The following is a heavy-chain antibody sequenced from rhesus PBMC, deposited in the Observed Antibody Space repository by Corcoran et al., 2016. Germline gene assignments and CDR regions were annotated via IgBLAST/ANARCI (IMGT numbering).Heavy chain of an antibody. V-gene: IGHV5-20*01. CDR2: IDPSDSEN. D-gene: IGHD3-34*01. Sequence: EVQLVQSGAEVKRPGESLKIYCKTSGYSFTSYLISLVRQMPGKGLEWMGAIDPSDSENRYTPYFQVQVTISADTTISTAYLQWSRLKAADTATYYCAKDGVSSIGDSWGQGVVVTVSS. CDR3: AKDGVSSIGDS. CDR1: GYSFTSYL. J-gene: IGHJ6*01.